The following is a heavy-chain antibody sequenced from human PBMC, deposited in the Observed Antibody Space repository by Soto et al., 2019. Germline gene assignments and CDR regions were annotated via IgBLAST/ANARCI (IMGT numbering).Heavy chain of an antibody. J-gene: IGHJ6*02. CDR1: GYTFSDYF. Sequence: ASVKVSCKASGYTFSDYFIQWLRQAPGQGLEWVAWINPKTAATNYAKKFQDRVTVTSDTSFSTAYLELTRLRPDDTALYYCARIKWGLDYYSGMDVWGQGTAVTVSS. CDR3: ARIKWGLDYYSGMDV. CDR2: INPKTAAT. V-gene: IGHV1-2*02. D-gene: IGHD1-26*01.